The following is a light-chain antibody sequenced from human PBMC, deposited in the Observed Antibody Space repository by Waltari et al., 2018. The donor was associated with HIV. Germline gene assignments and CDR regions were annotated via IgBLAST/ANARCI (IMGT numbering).Light chain of an antibody. CDR1: SSNIGSSY. CDR3: AVWDDGLSGVV. J-gene: IGLJ2*01. Sequence: QSVLTQSHSASGTPGQRVTIYCSGSSSNIGSSYVYWYQKVPGTAPKLLIYRNYQRPSGVPDRFSGSKSGTTASLAISGLRSEDEADYYCAVWDDGLSGVVFGGGTKLTVL. V-gene: IGLV1-47*01. CDR2: RNY.